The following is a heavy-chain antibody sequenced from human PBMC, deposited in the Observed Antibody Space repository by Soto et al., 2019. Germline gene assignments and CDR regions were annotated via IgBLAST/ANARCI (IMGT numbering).Heavy chain of an antibody. CDR1: GFTFTSSA. J-gene: IGHJ6*02. CDR2: IVVGSGNT. V-gene: IGHV1-58*01. D-gene: IGHD3-10*01. CDR3: ASDLTNLWFGEAQYYHYGMDV. Sequence: GASVKVSCKASGFTFTSSAVQWVRQARGQRLERIGWIVVGSGNTNYAQKFQERVTITRDMSTSTAYMELSSLRSEDTAVYYCASDLTNLWFGEAQYYHYGMDVWGQGTTVTVSS.